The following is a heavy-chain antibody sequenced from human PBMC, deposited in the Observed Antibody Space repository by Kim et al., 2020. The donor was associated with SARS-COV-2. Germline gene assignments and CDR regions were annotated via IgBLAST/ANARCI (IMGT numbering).Heavy chain of an antibody. CDR3: ARHEGGPGIAVF. Sequence: RYSPSFQGQVTISADKSISTAYLQWSSLKASDTAMYYCARHEGGPGIAVFWGQGTLVTVSS. D-gene: IGHD6-19*01. J-gene: IGHJ4*02. V-gene: IGHV5-51*01.